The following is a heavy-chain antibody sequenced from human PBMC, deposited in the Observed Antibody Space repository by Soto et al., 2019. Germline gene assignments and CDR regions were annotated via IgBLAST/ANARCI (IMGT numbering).Heavy chain of an antibody. Sequence: VGSLRLSCAASGFTFSSYGMHWVRQAPGKGLEWVAVISYDGSNKYYADSVKGRFTISRDNSKNTLYLQMNSLRAEDTAVYYCAKAGTAVACTSDYWGQGTLVTVSS. CDR2: ISYDGSNK. CDR1: GFTFSSYG. D-gene: IGHD6-19*01. V-gene: IGHV3-30*18. CDR3: AKAGTAVACTSDY. J-gene: IGHJ4*02.